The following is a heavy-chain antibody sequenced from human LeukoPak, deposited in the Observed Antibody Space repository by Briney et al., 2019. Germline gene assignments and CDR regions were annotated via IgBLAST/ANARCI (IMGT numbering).Heavy chain of an antibody. D-gene: IGHD1-26*01. CDR1: GASISGGTYY. V-gene: IGHV4-39*01. J-gene: IGHJ4*02. CDR2: IYYTGST. CDR3: ARRGGSGRAFDY. Sequence: SETLSLTCSVSGASISGGTYYWGWIRQPPGKGLEWIGSIYYTGSTYDNPSLKSRVTISVDTSKNQLSLKLSSVTAADTAVYYCARRGGSGRAFDYWGQGTLVTVSS.